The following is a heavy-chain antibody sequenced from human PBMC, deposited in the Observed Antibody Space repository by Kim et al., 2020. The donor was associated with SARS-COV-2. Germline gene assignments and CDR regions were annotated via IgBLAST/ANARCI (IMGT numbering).Heavy chain of an antibody. V-gene: IGHV3-21*01. Sequence: DSVKGRFTISRDNAKNSLYLQMNSLRAEDTAVYYCARVTQYYDSSGYPDYWGQGTLVTVSS. CDR3: ARVTQYYDSSGYPDY. J-gene: IGHJ4*02. D-gene: IGHD3-22*01.